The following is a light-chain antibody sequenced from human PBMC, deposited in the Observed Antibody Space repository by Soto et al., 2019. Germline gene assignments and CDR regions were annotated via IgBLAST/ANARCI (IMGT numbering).Light chain of an antibody. CDR3: QQRDSSPT. J-gene: IGKJ2*01. CDR2: AAS. V-gene: IGKV1-39*01. CDR1: QSITNY. Sequence: DIQMTQSPSSLSASIGDRVTITCRASQSITNYLNWYQQTPGKAPKLLIYAASSLQDGFPARFSGSGSGTDFTLTISSLQPEDFATYYCQQRDSSPTFGQGTKVEIK.